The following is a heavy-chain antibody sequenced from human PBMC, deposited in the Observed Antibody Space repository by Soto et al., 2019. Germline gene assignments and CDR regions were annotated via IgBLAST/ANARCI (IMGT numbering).Heavy chain of an antibody. J-gene: IGHJ4*02. D-gene: IGHD3-3*01. CDR1: GGSISSYY. CDR3: ARGSISGVAPLYYFDY. V-gene: IGHV4-59*01. CDR2: IYYSGST. Sequence: PSETLSLTCTVSGGSISSYYWSWIRQPPGKGLEWIGYIYYSGSTNYNPSLKSRVTISVDTSKNQFSLKLSSVTAADTAVYYCARGSISGVAPLYYFDYWGQGTLVTVSS.